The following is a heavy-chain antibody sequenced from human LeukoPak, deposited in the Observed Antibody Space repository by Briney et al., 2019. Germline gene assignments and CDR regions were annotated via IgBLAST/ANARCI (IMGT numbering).Heavy chain of an antibody. J-gene: IGHJ4*02. V-gene: IGHV3-48*03. D-gene: IGHD7-27*01. CDR3: ARGRELGLYYFDY. CDR1: GFTFSSYE. Sequence: GGSLRLSCVASGFTFSSYEMNWVRQAPGKGLEWVSYISSSGRTIYYADPVKGRFTISRDDAKNSLYLQMNTLRAEDTALYYCARGRELGLYYFDYWGQGTLVTVSS. CDR2: ISSSGRTI.